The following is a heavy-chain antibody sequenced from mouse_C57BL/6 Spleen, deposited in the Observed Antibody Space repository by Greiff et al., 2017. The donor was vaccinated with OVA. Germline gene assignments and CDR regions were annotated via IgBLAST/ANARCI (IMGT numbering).Heavy chain of an antibody. CDR3: ARAGGCYFDY. CDR2: IYPGGGYP. Sequence: LEESGAELVRPGTSVKMSCKASGYTFTNYWIGWAKQRPGHGLEWIGDIYPGGGYPNYNEKFKGKATLTADKSSSTAYMQFSSLTSEDSAIYYCARAGGCYFDYWGQGTTLTVSS. CDR1: GYTFTNYW. J-gene: IGHJ2*01. V-gene: IGHV1-63*01.